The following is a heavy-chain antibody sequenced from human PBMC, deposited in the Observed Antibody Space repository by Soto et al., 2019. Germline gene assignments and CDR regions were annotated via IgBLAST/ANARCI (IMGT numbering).Heavy chain of an antibody. V-gene: IGHV3-30-3*01. D-gene: IGHD2-15*01. J-gene: IGHJ6*02. Sequence: QVQLVESGGGVVQPGRSLRLSCAASGFTFSSYAMHWVRQAPGKGLEWVAVISYDGSNKYYADSVKGRFTISRDNSKNTLYLQMNSLRAEDTAVYYCARDPTGSSGGPYYYYGMDVWGQGTTVTVSS. CDR3: ARDPTGSSGGPYYYYGMDV. CDR1: GFTFSSYA. CDR2: ISYDGSNK.